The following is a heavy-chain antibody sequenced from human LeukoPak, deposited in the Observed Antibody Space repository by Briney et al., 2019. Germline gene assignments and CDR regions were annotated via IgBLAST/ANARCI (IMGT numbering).Heavy chain of an antibody. CDR2: ISSSSSTI. J-gene: IGHJ4*02. Sequence: PGGSLRLSCAASGFTFRSYSMNWVRQAPGKGLEWVSYISSSSSTIYYADSVKGRFTISRDNAKNSLYLQMNSLRDDDTAVYYCAKLTGDYWGQGTLVTVSS. V-gene: IGHV3-48*02. D-gene: IGHD6-6*01. CDR1: GFTFRSYS. CDR3: AKLTGDY.